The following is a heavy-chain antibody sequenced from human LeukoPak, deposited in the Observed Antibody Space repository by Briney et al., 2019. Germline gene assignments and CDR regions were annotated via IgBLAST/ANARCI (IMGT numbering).Heavy chain of an antibody. V-gene: IGHV2-5*01. J-gene: IGHJ4*02. CDR1: GFSLSTSGVG. CDR3: AHLRTVVPAAEPNFDY. Sequence: SGPTPVKPTQTLTLTCTFSGFSLSTSGVGVGWIRQPPGKALEWLALIYWNDDKRYSPSLKSRLTITKDTSKNQVVLTMTNMDPVDTATYYCAHLRTVVPAAEPNFDYWGQGTLVTVSS. CDR2: IYWNDDK. D-gene: IGHD2-2*01.